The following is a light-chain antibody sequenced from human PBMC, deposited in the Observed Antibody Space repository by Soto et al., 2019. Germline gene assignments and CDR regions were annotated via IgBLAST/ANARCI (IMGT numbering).Light chain of an antibody. V-gene: IGLV6-57*04. Sequence: NFMLTQPHSVSESPGKTVTISCTRSSGSTASNYVQWYQQRPGSAPTTVIYEDNLRPSGVPDRFSGAIDSSSNSASLTISGLKTEDEADYYCQSYDSSNVVFGGGTKLTVL. CDR1: SGSTASNY. J-gene: IGLJ2*01. CDR2: EDN. CDR3: QSYDSSNVV.